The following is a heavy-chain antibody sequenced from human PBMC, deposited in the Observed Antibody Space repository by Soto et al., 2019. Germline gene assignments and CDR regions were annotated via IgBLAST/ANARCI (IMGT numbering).Heavy chain of an antibody. J-gene: IGHJ6*02. Sequence: QPGGSLRLACAASGFTFSSYGMHWVRQAPGKGLEWVAVIWYDGSNKYYADSVKGRFTISRDNSKNTLYLQMNSLRAEDTAVYYCARDHYGSGSYYNYYYGMDVWGQGTTVTVSS. CDR2: IWYDGSNK. CDR1: GFTFSSYG. CDR3: ARDHYGSGSYYNYYYGMDV. V-gene: IGHV3-33*01. D-gene: IGHD3-10*01.